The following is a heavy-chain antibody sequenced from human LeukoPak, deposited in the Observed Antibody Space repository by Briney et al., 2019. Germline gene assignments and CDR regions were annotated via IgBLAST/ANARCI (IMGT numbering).Heavy chain of an antibody. CDR3: VSPRGFSYGYFDY. J-gene: IGHJ4*02. CDR2: IYYSKNT. CDR1: GGSISSSSAY. V-gene: IGHV4-39*01. Sequence: NPSETLSLTCTVSGGSISSSSAYWGWIRQPPGKGREWIGSIYYSKNTYYNPSLKSRVTISADTSKNQFSLTLGSVSATDTAVYYCVSPRGFSYGYFDYWGQGTLVTVSS. D-gene: IGHD5-18*01.